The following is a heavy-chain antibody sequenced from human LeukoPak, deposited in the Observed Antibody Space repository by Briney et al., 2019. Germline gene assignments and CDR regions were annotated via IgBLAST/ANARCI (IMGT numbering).Heavy chain of an antibody. D-gene: IGHD6-13*01. Sequence: GGSLRLSCAASGFTFSSYSMNWVRQAPGKGLEWVSSISRSSSYIYYADSVKGRFTISRDNAKNSLYLQMNSLRAEDTAVYYCARDYSETDAFDIWGQGTMVTVSS. V-gene: IGHV3-21*01. J-gene: IGHJ3*02. CDR3: ARDYSETDAFDI. CDR2: ISRSSSYI. CDR1: GFTFSSYS.